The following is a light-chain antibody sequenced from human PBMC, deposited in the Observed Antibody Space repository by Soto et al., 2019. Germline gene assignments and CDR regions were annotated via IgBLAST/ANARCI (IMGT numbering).Light chain of an antibody. CDR3: QQYQNLWT. V-gene: IGKV3-15*01. Sequence: IAMTQSPATLSVSPGERATLSCRASQSVSSNLAWYQQKPGQAPRLLIYGASTRATGIPARFSGSGSGREFTLTISSLQSEDFAVYYCQQYQNLWTFGQGTKVDIK. CDR2: GAS. J-gene: IGKJ1*01. CDR1: QSVSSN.